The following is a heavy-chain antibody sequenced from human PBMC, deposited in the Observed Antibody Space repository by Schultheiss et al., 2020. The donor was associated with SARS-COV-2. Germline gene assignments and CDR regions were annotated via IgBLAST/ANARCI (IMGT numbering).Heavy chain of an antibody. Sequence: SETLSLTCTVSGGSISSYYWSWIRQPPGKGLEWIGYIYYSGSTNYNPSLKSRVTISVDTSKNQFSLKLSSVTAADTAVYYCARSTMVRGFDPWGQGTLVTVSS. J-gene: IGHJ5*02. CDR3: ARSTMVRGFDP. CDR2: IYYSGST. D-gene: IGHD3-10*01. CDR1: GGSISSYY. V-gene: IGHV4-59*01.